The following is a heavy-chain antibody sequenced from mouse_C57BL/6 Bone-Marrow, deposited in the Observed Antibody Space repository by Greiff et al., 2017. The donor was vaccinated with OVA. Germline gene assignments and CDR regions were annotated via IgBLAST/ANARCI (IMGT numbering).Heavy chain of an antibody. CDR1: GYTFTSYW. CDR3: ARHGTAQATGFAY. Sequence: VQLQQPGAELVRPGTSVKLSCKASGYTFTSYWMHWVKQRPGQGLEWIGVIDPSDSYTNYNQKFKGKATLTVDTSSSTAYMQLSSLTSEDSAVYYCARHGTAQATGFAYWGQGTLVTVSA. J-gene: IGHJ3*01. CDR2: IDPSDSYT. V-gene: IGHV1-59*01. D-gene: IGHD3-2*02.